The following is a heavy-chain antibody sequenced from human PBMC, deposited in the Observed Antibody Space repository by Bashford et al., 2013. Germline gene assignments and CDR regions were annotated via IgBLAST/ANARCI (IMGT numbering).Heavy chain of an antibody. J-gene: IGHJ3*02. Sequence: ASVKVSCKASGYTFTSNYLHWMRQAPGQGLEWMGVINPSGGSTYYTQKFQGRVTMTRDTSLSTAYMEVSRLRSDDTAVYYCGRETYVSATKALDIWGQGTMVTVSS. CDR1: GYTFTSNY. D-gene: IGHD1-14*01. V-gene: IGHV1-2*02. CDR2: INPSGGST. CDR3: GRETYVSATKALDI.